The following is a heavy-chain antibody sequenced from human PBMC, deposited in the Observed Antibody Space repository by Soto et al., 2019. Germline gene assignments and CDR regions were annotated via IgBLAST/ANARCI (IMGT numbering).Heavy chain of an antibody. Sequence: ASVKVSCKASGYTFTSYGISWVRQAPGQGLEWMGWISAYNGNTNYAQKLQGRVTMTTDTSTSTAYMELRSLGSDDTAVYYCATYLIPSGSYPHPWGNFDYWGQGTLVTVSS. CDR3: ATYLIPSGSYPHPWGNFDY. V-gene: IGHV1-18*01. D-gene: IGHD1-26*01. CDR2: ISAYNGNT. J-gene: IGHJ4*02. CDR1: GYTFTSYG.